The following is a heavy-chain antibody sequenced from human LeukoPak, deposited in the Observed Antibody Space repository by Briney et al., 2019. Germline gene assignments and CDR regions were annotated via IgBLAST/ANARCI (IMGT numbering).Heavy chain of an antibody. Sequence: SETLSLTCTVSGGSISSYYWSWIRQPPGKGLEWIGYIYYSGSTNYNPSLKSRVTISVDTSKNQFSLKLSSVTAADTAVYCCAGSYDSSGYYYWGQGTLVTVSS. CDR1: GGSISSYY. CDR2: IYYSGST. J-gene: IGHJ4*02. V-gene: IGHV4-59*01. D-gene: IGHD3-22*01. CDR3: AGSYDSSGYYY.